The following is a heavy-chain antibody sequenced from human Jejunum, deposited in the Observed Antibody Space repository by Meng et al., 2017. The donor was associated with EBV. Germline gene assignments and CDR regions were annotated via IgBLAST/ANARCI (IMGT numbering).Heavy chain of an antibody. Sequence: VELGGAGGGLGQSGRSLGLSCAAFGFTFSGNAMQWVRRAPGKGLKWVALISNDGNNKYYADSVKGRFTISRDNSKNTLYLQMNSLRVDDTALYYCTREWGADYWGQGTLVTVSS. D-gene: IGHD3-16*01. V-gene: IGHV3-30-3*01. CDR2: ISNDGNNK. J-gene: IGHJ4*02. CDR3: TREWGADY. CDR1: GFTFSGNA.